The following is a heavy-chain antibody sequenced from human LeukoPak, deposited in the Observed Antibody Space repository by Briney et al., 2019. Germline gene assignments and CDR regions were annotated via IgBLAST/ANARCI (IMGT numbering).Heavy chain of an antibody. CDR1: GGSISSSNW. Sequence: SGTLSLTCAVSGGSISSSNWWNWVRQPPGKGLEWIGEIYLSGRTTYSPSLKSRATISADKSKNQFSLRLSSVTAADTAVYYCARHWTYYDYVWGSYRPYYFDYWGQGTLVTVSS. D-gene: IGHD3-16*02. CDR3: ARHWTYYDYVWGSYRPYYFDY. CDR2: IYLSGRT. V-gene: IGHV4-4*02. J-gene: IGHJ4*02.